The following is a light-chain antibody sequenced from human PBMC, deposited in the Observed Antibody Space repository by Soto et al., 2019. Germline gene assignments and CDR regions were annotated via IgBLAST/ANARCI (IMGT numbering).Light chain of an antibody. CDR3: QQRTNWLFT. CDR2: DAS. J-gene: IGKJ3*01. CDR1: QTVGIS. V-gene: IGKV3-11*01. Sequence: EIVMTQSPATLSLSPGERATLSCRASQTVGISLAWYQQKPGQPPRLLIYDASKRATGIPARFGGSGSGTDFTPTISSLEPEDFAVYYCQQRTNWLFTFGPGTKVDIK.